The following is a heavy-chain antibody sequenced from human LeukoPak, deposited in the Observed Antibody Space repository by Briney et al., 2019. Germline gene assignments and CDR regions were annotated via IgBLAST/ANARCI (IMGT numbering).Heavy chain of an antibody. D-gene: IGHD1-26*01. CDR1: GGTFSSYA. Sequence: SVKVSCKASGGTFSSYAISWVRQAPGQGLEWMGGIIPIFGTANYAQKFQGRVTITADESTSTAYMELSSLRSEDTAVYYCARKGVLLRNPYYYYGMDVWGQGTTVTASS. V-gene: IGHV1-69*01. CDR3: ARKGVLLRNPYYYYGMDV. CDR2: IIPIFGTA. J-gene: IGHJ6*02.